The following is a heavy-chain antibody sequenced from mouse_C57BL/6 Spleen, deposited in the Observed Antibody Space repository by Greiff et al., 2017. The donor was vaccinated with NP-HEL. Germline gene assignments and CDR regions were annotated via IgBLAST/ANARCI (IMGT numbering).Heavy chain of an antibody. CDR2: IYPGDGDT. Sequence: SGAELVKPGASVKISCKASGYAFSSYWMNWVKQRPGKGLEWIGQIYPGDGDTNYNGKFKGKATLTADKSSSTAYMQVSSLTSEDSAVYFCARSDYCGSWFAYWGQGTLVTVSA. V-gene: IGHV1-80*01. D-gene: IGHD1-1*01. J-gene: IGHJ3*01. CDR3: ARSDYCGSWFAY. CDR1: GYAFSSYW.